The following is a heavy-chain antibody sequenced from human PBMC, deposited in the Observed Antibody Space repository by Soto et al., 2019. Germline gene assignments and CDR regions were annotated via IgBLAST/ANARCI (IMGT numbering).Heavy chain of an antibody. J-gene: IGHJ4*02. CDR1: GYTFTSYD. CDR2: MNPNTGDT. Sequence: ASVKVSCKASGYTFTSYDVNWVRQATGQGLEWMGWMNPNTGDTGYAQEFQGRVTMTRDTSTSTAYMELSSLTSEDTAVYYCARDGEHRGSGNFDYWGQGALVTVSS. CDR3: ARDGEHRGSGNFDY. D-gene: IGHD3-10*01. V-gene: IGHV1-8*01.